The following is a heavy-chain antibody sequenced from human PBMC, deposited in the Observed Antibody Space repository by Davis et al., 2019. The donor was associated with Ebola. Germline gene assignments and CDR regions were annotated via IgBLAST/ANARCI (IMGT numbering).Heavy chain of an antibody. D-gene: IGHD3-3*01. V-gene: IGHV3-23*01. CDR2: ISGSGGST. J-gene: IGHJ6*04. CDR3: AKSGLSFGVVKYHYGMDV. Sequence: PGSSLKISCTDSVITFSSYAMTWVRQAPGKGLEWVSAISGSGGSTYYADSVKGRFTISRDNSKKTLYLQMNSLRAEDTAVYYCAKSGLSFGVVKYHYGMDVWGKGTTVTVSS. CDR1: VITFSSYA.